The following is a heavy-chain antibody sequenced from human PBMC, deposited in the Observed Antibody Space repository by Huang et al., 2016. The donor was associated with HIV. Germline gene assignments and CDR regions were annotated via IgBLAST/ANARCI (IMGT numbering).Heavy chain of an antibody. CDR2: ISASSCDT. V-gene: IGHV1-18*01. Sequence: QIQLMQSGPELTQPGASVKVSCKASGYTFTRYGITWVRQAPGQGPAWMGWISASSCDTEYAKKCQGRVTLTTDTSTNIAYMELRSLRSDDTAKYYCARDPKYHRIGYYRQRRGIDIWGQGTMVIVSS. CDR1: GYTFTRYG. J-gene: IGHJ3*02. D-gene: IGHD3-22*01. CDR3: ARDPKYHRIGYYRQRRGIDI.